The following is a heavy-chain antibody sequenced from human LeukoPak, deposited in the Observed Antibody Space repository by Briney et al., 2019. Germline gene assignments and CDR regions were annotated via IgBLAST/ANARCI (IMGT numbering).Heavy chain of an antibody. J-gene: IGHJ4*02. Sequence: GGSLRLSCAASGFTFSTYSMNWLRLAPGKGLEWVSSISPDSNYKYYVDSVKGRFTISRDNAKSSLYLQMNSLRAEDTAVYYCVRGGYRGFWGQGTLVTVSS. CDR1: GFTFSTYS. CDR3: VRGGYRGF. V-gene: IGHV3-21*01. CDR2: ISPDSNYK. D-gene: IGHD5-12*01.